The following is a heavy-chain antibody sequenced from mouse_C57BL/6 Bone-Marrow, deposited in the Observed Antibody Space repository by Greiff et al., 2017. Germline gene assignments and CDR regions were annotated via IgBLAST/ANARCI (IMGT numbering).Heavy chain of an antibody. V-gene: IGHV5-6*01. CDR2: ISSGGSYT. CDR3: ARQVNWYYFDY. J-gene: IGHJ2*01. D-gene: IGHD4-1*01. Sequence: EVHLVESGGDLVKPGGSLKLSCAASGFTFSSYGMSWVRQTPDKRLEWVATISSGGSYTYYPDSVKGRFTISRDNAKNTLYLQMSSLKSEDTAMYYCARQVNWYYFDYWGQGTTLTVSS. CDR1: GFTFSSYG.